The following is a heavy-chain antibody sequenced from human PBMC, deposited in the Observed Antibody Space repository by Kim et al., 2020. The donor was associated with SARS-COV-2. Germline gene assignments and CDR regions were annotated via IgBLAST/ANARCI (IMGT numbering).Heavy chain of an antibody. CDR3: ANILTQVTTFAY. V-gene: IGHV3-23*01. Sequence: GGSLRLSCAASGFTFNTFAMSWVRQAPGKGLEWVSLITANGENTYYADSVKGRFTVSKDNAENTLFLQMNSLRAEDTAVYYCANILTQVTTFAYWGQG. CDR2: ITANGENT. D-gene: IGHD4-17*01. J-gene: IGHJ4*02. CDR1: GFTFNTFA.